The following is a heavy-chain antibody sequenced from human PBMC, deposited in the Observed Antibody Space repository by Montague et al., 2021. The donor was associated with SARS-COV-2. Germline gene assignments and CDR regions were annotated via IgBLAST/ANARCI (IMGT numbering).Heavy chain of an antibody. V-gene: IGHV3-53*01. D-gene: IGHD3-10*01. CDR1: GFSFSDYG. Sequence: SLRLSCAASGFSFSDYGMTWVRQAPGKGLEWVSLIYSSGRTSYADSVKGRSTMSRDNSKNTLYLQMNSLRAEDTAVYYCARDFGESRDHWGQGTLVTASS. J-gene: IGHJ4*02. CDR3: ARDFGESRDH. CDR2: IYSSGRT.